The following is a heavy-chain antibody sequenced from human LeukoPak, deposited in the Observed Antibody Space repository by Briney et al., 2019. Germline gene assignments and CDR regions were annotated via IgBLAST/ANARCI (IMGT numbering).Heavy chain of an antibody. CDR1: GFTFSGYG. D-gene: IGHD3-9*01. V-gene: IGHV3-30*02. J-gene: IGHJ4*02. CDR3: AKGSYYDILTGYPNYYFDY. CDR2: VRYDSSNK. Sequence: PGGSLRLSCAASGFTFSGYGMHWVRQAPGKGLEWVAFVRYDSSNKYYADSVKGRFTVSRDNSKNTLYLQMNSLRAEDTAVYYCAKGSYYDILTGYPNYYFDYWGQGTLVTVSS.